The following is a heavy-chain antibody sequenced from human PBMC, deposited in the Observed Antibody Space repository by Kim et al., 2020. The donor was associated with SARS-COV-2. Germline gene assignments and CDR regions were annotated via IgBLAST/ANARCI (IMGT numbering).Heavy chain of an antibody. CDR2: INHSGST. CDR3: AGYSKWLGRSAGY. J-gene: IGHJ4*02. CDR1: GGSFSGYY. Sequence: SETLSLTCAVYGGSFSGYYWSWIRQPPGKGLEWIGEINHSGSTNYNPSLKSRVTISVDTSKNQFSLKLSSVTAADTAVYYCAGYSKWLGRSAGYWGQGTLVTVSS. V-gene: IGHV4-34*01. D-gene: IGHD4-4*01.